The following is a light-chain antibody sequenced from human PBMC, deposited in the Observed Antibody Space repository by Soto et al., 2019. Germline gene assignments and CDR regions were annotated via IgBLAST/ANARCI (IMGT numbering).Light chain of an antibody. Sequence: DIHMTPSPSSLSASVGDRVTITCRASQDIGNYLAWFQQKPGKAPKSLIHAATNLLSGVTSKFSGSGSGTDVTLTISSLQPGDFATYYCQQYKTYPLTFGGETKVEIK. V-gene: IGKV1-16*02. CDR3: QQYKTYPLT. CDR2: AAT. CDR1: QDIGNY. J-gene: IGKJ4*01.